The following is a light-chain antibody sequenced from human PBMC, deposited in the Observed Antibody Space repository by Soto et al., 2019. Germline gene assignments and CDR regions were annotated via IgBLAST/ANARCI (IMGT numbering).Light chain of an antibody. CDR2: DAS. V-gene: IGKV3-11*01. CDR1: QSINTY. J-gene: IGKJ4*01. CDR3: QHRRNWPLT. Sequence: EIVLTQSPATLSLSPGERATLSCRASQSINTYLAWYQQKSGQAPRLLIYDASNRATGIPARFSGSGSGTDFTLTISSLAPEDFAVYYCQHRRNWPLTFGGGTEVEIK.